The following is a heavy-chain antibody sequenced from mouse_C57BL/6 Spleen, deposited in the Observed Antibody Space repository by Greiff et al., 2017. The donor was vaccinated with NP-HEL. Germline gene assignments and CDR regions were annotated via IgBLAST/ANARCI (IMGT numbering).Heavy chain of an antibody. V-gene: IGHV1-82*01. Sequence: QVQLKQSGPELVKPGASVKISCKASGYAFSSSWMNWVKQRPGKGLEWIGRIYPGDGDTNYNGKFKGKATLTADKSSSTAYMQLSSLTSEDSAVYFCARRLRQGFDYWGQGTTLTVSS. D-gene: IGHD2-4*01. CDR3: ARRLRQGFDY. CDR1: GYAFSSSW. J-gene: IGHJ2*01. CDR2: IYPGDGDT.